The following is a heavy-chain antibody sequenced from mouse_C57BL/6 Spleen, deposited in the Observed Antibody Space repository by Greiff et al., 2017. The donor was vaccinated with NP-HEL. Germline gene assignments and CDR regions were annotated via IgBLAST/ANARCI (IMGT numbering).Heavy chain of an antibody. CDR1: GYAFSSYW. CDR3: ARPYYYGSSYYAMDY. CDR2: IYPGDGDT. D-gene: IGHD1-1*01. Sequence: VQLQQSGAELVKPGASVKISCKASGYAFSSYWLNWVKQRPGKGLEWIGQIYPGDGDTNYNGKFKGKATLTEDKSSSTAYMQLSSLTSEDSAVYFCARPYYYGSSYYAMDYWGQGTSVTVSS. V-gene: IGHV1-80*01. J-gene: IGHJ4*01.